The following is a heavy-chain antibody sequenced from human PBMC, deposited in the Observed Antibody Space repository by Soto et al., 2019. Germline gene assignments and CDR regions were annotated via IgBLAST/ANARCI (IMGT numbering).Heavy chain of an antibody. D-gene: IGHD3-10*01. V-gene: IGHV4-34*01. CDR2: INHSGSI. Sequence: SETLSLTCAVYGGSFSGDYWSWIRQPPGKGLEWIGEINHSGSINYNPSLKSRVTISVDTSKNQFSLKLSSVTAADTAVYYCARGPRLLWFGVPAGWFDPWGQGTLVTVSS. CDR1: GGSFSGDY. J-gene: IGHJ5*02. CDR3: ARGPRLLWFGVPAGWFDP.